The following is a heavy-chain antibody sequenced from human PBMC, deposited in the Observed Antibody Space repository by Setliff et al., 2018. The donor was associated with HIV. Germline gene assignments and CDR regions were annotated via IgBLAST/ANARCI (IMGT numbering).Heavy chain of an antibody. CDR2: IYYTGST. CDR3: ARELGASPHDVFDI. V-gene: IGHV4-4*08. CDR1: GGSISNYY. D-gene: IGHD3-16*01. J-gene: IGHJ3*02. Sequence: SETLFLTCTVSGGSISNYYWNWIRQPPGKGLEWIGYIYYTGSTNYNPSLKSRVTISVDTSKSQFSLKLNTVTAADTAVYYCARELGASPHDVFDIRGQGTMVTVSS.